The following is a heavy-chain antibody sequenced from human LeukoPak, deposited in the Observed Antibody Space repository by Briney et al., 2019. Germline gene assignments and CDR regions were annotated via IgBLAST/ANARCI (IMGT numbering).Heavy chain of an antibody. D-gene: IGHD3-22*01. CDR2: INPNSGGT. V-gene: IGHV1-2*02. CDR3: ARGDDSSGYYYSDYYYGMDV. Sequence: GASVKVSCKASGYTFTGYYMHWVRQAPGQGLEWMGWINPNSGGTNYAQKFQGRVTMTRDTSISTAYMELSRLRSDDTAVYYCARGDDSSGYYYSDYYYGMDVWGQGTTVIVSS. CDR1: GYTFTGYY. J-gene: IGHJ6*02.